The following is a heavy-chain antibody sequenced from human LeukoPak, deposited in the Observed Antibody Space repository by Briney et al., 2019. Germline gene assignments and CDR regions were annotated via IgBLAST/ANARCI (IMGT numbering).Heavy chain of an antibody. D-gene: IGHD3-10*01. CDR1: GGSISNGGYY. Sequence: SQTLSLTCTVSGGSISNGGYYWSWIRQLPGTGLEWIGYIYYNGHTYYNPSLKSRVVISVDTSKNQFSLKLSSVTAADTAVYYYANYASGTYRFDPWGQGTLVTVSS. CDR3: ANYASGTYRFDP. V-gene: IGHV4-31*03. J-gene: IGHJ5*02. CDR2: IYYNGHT.